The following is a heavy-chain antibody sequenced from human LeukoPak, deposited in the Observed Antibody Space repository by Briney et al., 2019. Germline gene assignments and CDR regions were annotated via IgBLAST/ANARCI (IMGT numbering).Heavy chain of an antibody. CDR2: IHHSGGA. D-gene: IGHD3-10*01. CDR3: ARAGARYGSGNYYNSDV. J-gene: IGHJ6*02. Sequence: SETLSLICTVSGDSISSYNYFWGWIRQPPGKGLDWIGYIHHSGGARYNPSLKSRVTISVDTSTNQFSLKLSSVTAADTAVYYCARAGARYGSGNYYNSDVWGQGTTVTVSS. V-gene: IGHV4-61*01. CDR1: GDSISSYNYF.